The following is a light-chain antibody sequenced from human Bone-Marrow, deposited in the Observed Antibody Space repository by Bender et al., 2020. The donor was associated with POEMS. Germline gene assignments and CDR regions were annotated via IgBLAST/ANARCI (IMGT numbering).Light chain of an antibody. CDR2: EVT. J-gene: IGLJ2*01. CDR1: NSDVVTYNV. CDR3: SSFAGGNNLI. Sequence: QSALTQPASVSGSPGQSITISCTGTNSDVVTYNVVSWYQQHPGKAPKLLICEVTKRPSGVPARFSGSKSGNTASLTVSGLQAEDEADYYCSSFAGGNNLIFGGGTKLTVL. V-gene: IGLV2-23*02.